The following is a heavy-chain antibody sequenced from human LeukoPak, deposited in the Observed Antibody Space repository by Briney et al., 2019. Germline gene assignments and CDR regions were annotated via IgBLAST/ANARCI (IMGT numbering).Heavy chain of an antibody. CDR3: ARGSGAYGDFDY. CDR2: INSDGSST. D-gene: IGHD6-19*01. Sequence: PGGSLRLSCVVSGFTVDSSAMHWVRQAPGKGLVWVSRINSDGSSTNYADSVRGRFTISRDNAKNTVYLQVNSLRVEDTAVYYCARGSGAYGDFDYWGQGTLVTVSS. J-gene: IGHJ4*02. V-gene: IGHV3-74*01. CDR1: GFTVDSSA.